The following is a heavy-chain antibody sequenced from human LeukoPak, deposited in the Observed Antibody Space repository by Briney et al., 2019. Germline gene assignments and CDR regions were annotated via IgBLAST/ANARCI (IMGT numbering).Heavy chain of an antibody. CDR1: GYSISSGYY. CDR2: IYHSGST. D-gene: IGHD6-13*01. Sequence: PSETLSLTCAVSGYSISSGYYWGWIRQPPGKGLEWIGSIYHSGSTYYNPSLKSRVTISVDTSKNQFSLKLSSVTAADTAVYYCARGGLRYGSSWYSGEYFQHWGQGTLVTVSS. J-gene: IGHJ1*01. CDR3: ARGGLRYGSSWYSGEYFQH. V-gene: IGHV4-38-2*01.